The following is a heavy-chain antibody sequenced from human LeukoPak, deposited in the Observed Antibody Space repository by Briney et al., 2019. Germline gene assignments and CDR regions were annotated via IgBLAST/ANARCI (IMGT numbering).Heavy chain of an antibody. Sequence: GRSLGLSCAASGFTFSDYTMQWVRQAPGKGLEWVALLPPDGSYQYYADSLKGRFTISRDNFKNALYLQMNSLRLEDTAVYYCARGLHDRSWYGAHWGQGTQLSVSS. D-gene: IGHD6-13*01. CDR2: LPPDGSYQ. J-gene: IGHJ4*02. CDR3: ARGLHDRSWYGAH. V-gene: IGHV3-30*04. CDR1: GFTFSDYT.